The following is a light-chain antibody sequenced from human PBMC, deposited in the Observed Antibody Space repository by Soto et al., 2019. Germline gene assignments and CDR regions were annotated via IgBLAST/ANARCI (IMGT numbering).Light chain of an antibody. CDR2: GVS. J-gene: IGKJ4*01. V-gene: IGKV3-15*01. Sequence: EVVMTQSPATPSVSPGERATLSCRASQSVSSNFLAWYQQKPGQAPRLLIYGVSIRATGIPARFSGSGSGTEFTLTISSLQSEDFAVYYCQQYSAWPLTFGGGTKVEI. CDR3: QQYSAWPLT. CDR1: QSVSSN.